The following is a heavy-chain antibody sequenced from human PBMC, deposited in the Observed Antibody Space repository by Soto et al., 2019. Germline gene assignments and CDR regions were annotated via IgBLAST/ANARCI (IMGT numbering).Heavy chain of an antibody. CDR2: ISYDGSNK. CDR3: ARDLPESGEKPTQTDY. V-gene: IGHV3-30-3*01. CDR1: GLTFSSYA. D-gene: IGHD3-10*01. Sequence: QVQLVESGGGVVQPGRSLRLSCAASGLTFSSYAMHWVRQAPGKGLEWVAVISYDGSNKYYADSVKGRFTISRDNSKNTLYLQMNSLRAEDTAVYYCARDLPESGEKPTQTDYWGQGTLVTVSS. J-gene: IGHJ4*02.